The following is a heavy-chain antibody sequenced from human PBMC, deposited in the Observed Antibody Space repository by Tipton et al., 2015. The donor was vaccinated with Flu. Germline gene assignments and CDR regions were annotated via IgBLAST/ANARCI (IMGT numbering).Heavy chain of an antibody. V-gene: IGHV5-51*03. CDR2: IYPADSDT. CDR1: GYSFTSYW. J-gene: IGHJ4*02. Sequence: VQLVQSGAEVKKPGESLKISCEGSGYSFTSYWIGWVRQMPGKDLEWMGIIYPADSDTRYSPSFQGQVTISADKSISTAYLQWSSLKASDTAMYYCVRSSYSSSFYFDYWGQGTLVTVSS. CDR3: VRSSYSSSFYFDY. D-gene: IGHD6-6*01.